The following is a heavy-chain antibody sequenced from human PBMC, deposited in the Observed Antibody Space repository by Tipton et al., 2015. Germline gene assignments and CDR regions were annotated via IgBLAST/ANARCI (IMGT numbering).Heavy chain of an antibody. Sequence: SLRLSCTASGFTSRSYAMNWVRQAPGKGLEWVSAISGNGGSTYYADSVKGRFTISRDNSKNTLYLQMNSLRAEDTAVYYCAKTYYSTSSNYYYGMDVWGQGTTVTVSS. CDR3: AKTYYSTSSNYYYGMDV. V-gene: IGHV3-23*01. J-gene: IGHJ6*02. CDR1: GFTSRSYA. D-gene: IGHD6-6*01. CDR2: ISGNGGST.